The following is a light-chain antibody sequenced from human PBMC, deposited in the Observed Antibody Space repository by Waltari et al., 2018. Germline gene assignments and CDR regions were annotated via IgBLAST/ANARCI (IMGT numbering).Light chain of an antibody. CDR2: EVI. CDR3: CSYAGRNIWV. J-gene: IGLJ3*02. Sequence: QSALTQPASVSGSPGQSIPISCTGTSSDVGFNNLVSWYQQHPDKAPKLLVYEVIERPEGVSTRFSGSKSGNTAALTISGLQAEDEADYYCCSYAGRNIWVFGGGTKVTVL. V-gene: IGLV2-23*02. CDR1: SSDVGFNNL.